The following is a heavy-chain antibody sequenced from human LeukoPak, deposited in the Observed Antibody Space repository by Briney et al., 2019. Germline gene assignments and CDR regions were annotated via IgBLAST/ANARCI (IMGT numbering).Heavy chain of an antibody. D-gene: IGHD6-6*01. CDR1: GGSISSGDYY. CDR2: IYYSGST. Sequence: PSETLSLTCTVSGGSISSGDYYWSWIRQPPGKGLEWIGYIYYSGSTNYNPSLKSRVTISVDTSKNQFSLKLSSVTAADTAVYYCARSSIAVLGAFDIWGQGTMVTVSS. V-gene: IGHV4-61*08. CDR3: ARSSIAVLGAFDI. J-gene: IGHJ3*02.